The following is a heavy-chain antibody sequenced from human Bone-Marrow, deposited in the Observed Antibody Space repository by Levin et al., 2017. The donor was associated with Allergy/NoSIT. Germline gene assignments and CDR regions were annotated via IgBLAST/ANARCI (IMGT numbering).Heavy chain of an antibody. CDR3: ARRYCSSTSCGGHYYYYYMDV. CDR1: GYTFTSYG. V-gene: IGHV1-18*01. Sequence: GESLKISCKASGYTFTSYGISWVRQAPGQGLEWMGWISAYNGNTNYAQKLQGRVTMTTDTSTSTAYMELRSLRSDDTAVYYCARRYCSSTSCGGHYYYYYMDVWGKGTTVTVSS. CDR2: ISAYNGNT. D-gene: IGHD2-2*01. J-gene: IGHJ6*03.